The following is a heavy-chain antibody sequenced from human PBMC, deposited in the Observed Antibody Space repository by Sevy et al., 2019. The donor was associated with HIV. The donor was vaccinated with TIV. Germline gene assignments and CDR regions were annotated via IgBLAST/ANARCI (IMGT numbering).Heavy chain of an antibody. CDR2: ISSSGSTI. CDR3: ARDTAHYYDPYYFDY. J-gene: IGHJ4*02. CDR1: GFTFSSYE. Sequence: GGSLRLSCAASGFTFSSYEMNWVRQAPGKGLEWVSHISSSGSTIYYADSVKDRFTISRDNAKNSLYLQMNSLRAEDTAVYFCARDTAHYYDPYYFDYWGQGTLVTVSS. V-gene: IGHV3-48*03. D-gene: IGHD3-22*01.